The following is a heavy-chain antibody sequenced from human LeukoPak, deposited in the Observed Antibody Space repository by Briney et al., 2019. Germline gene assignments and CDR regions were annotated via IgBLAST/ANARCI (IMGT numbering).Heavy chain of an antibody. CDR3: ARHASGSDQLLF. D-gene: IGHD2-2*01. V-gene: IGHV4-39*01. Sequence: SETLSLTCTVSGGSISSSSYYWGWIRQPPGKGLEWIGSIYYSGSTYYNPSLKSRVTISVDTSKNQFSLKLSSVTAADTAVYYCARHASGSDQLLFWGQGTLVTVSS. J-gene: IGHJ4*02. CDR2: IYYSGST. CDR1: GGSISSSSYY.